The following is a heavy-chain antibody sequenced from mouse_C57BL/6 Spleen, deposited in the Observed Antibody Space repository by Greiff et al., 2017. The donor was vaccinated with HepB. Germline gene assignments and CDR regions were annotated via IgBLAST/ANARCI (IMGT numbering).Heavy chain of an antibody. V-gene: IGHV3-1*01. CDR1: GYSITSGYD. J-gene: IGHJ1*03. D-gene: IGHD1-1*01. Sequence: EVQGVESGPGMVKPSQSLSLTCTVTGYSITSGYDWHWIRHFPGNKLEWMGYISYSGSTNYNPSLKSRISITHDTSKNHFFLKLNSVTTEDTATYYCARDRYYGAPDVWGTGTTVTVSS. CDR2: ISYSGST. CDR3: ARDRYYGAPDV.